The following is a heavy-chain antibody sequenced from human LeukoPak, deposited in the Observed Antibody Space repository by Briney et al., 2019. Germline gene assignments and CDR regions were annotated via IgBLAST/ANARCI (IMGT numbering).Heavy chain of an antibody. CDR2: IIPKSGAT. V-gene: IGHV1-2*02. CDR3: ARDLRSGGVTYGQDS. CDR1: GYTFSDYF. J-gene: IGHJ4*02. Sequence: ASVKVSCKASGYTFSDYFIHWVRQAPGQGLEWMAWIIPKSGATNYSQKFRGRVTVTSDTSTAYMDLSRLTSDDTAVYYCARDLRSGGVTYGQDSWGQGTLVTVSS. D-gene: IGHD5-18*01.